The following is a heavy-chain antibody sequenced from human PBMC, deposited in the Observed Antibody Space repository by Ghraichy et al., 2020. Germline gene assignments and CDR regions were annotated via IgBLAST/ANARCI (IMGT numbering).Heavy chain of an antibody. Sequence: GGSLRLSCAASGFTFISYDMNWVRQAPGKGLEWVSYISSSSSYIYYADSVEGRFTISRDNDKNSLFLQMNSLRAEDTAVYYCARDPGYCSGGRCFGDAFDSWGQGTMVTVSS. D-gene: IGHD2-15*01. J-gene: IGHJ3*02. CDR3: ARDPGYCSGGRCFGDAFDS. CDR2: ISSSSSYI. V-gene: IGHV3-21*01. CDR1: GFTFISYD.